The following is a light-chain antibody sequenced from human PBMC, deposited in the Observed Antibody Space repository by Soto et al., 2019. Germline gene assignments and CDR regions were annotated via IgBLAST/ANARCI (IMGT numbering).Light chain of an antibody. Sequence: DMHMTQSPSSLSASVGDRVTITCRASQGISNYLAWYQQKPGKVPKLLIYGASTLQSGVPSRFSGSGSGTDFTLNISSLQPEDVATYYCQKYNSAPLLTFGPGTKVDIK. CDR3: QKYNSAPLLT. CDR2: GAS. J-gene: IGKJ3*01. V-gene: IGKV1-27*01. CDR1: QGISNY.